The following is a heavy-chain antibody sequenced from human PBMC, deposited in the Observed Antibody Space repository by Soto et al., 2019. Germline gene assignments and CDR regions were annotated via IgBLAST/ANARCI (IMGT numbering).Heavy chain of an antibody. CDR3: ARDVNYYDSSGYYADFDY. CDR1: GYTFTSYG. D-gene: IGHD3-22*01. Sequence: SVRGSCKASGYTFTSYGISWVRQAPGQGVEWMGWISAYNGNTNYPQKLHGRVTMTTDTSTSTAYMELRSLRSDDTAVYYCARDVNYYDSSGYYADFDYWGQGTLVTVSS. CDR2: ISAYNGNT. V-gene: IGHV1-18*01. J-gene: IGHJ4*02.